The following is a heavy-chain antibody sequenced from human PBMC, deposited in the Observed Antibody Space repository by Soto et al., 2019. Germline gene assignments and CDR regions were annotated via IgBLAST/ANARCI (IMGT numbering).Heavy chain of an antibody. J-gene: IGHJ4*02. D-gene: IGHD2-8*02. CDR3: VKDRSDTWSFDY. CDR1: GFTCSSCA. Sequence: QVELVESGGGVVQPGRSLRLSCAASGFTCSSCAMHWVRQVPGKGLEWLAVVSHDGSLYPYADSVKGRFSISRDNSRKTLYLLMNSLRPEDTAVYYCVKDRSDTWSFDYWGQGTLVTVSS. V-gene: IGHV3-30*18. CDR2: VSHDGSLY.